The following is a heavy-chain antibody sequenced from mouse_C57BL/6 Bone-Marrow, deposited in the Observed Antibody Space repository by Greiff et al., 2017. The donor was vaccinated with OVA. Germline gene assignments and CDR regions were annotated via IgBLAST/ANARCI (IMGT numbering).Heavy chain of an antibody. CDR3: ARHVYDGYFSFDY. V-gene: IGHV2-6-1*01. J-gene: IGHJ2*01. CDR1: GFSLTSYG. CDR2: IWSDGST. D-gene: IGHD2-3*01. Sequence: VKLMESGPGLVAPSQSLSITCTVSGFSLTSYGVHWVRQPPGKGLEWLVVIWSDGSTTYNSALKSRLSISKDNSKSQVFLKMNSLQTDDTAMYYCARHVYDGYFSFDYWGQGTTLTVSS.